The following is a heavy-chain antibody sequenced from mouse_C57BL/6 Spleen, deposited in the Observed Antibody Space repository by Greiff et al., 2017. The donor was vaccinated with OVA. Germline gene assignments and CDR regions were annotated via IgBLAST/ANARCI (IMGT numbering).Heavy chain of an antibody. J-gene: IGHJ2*01. V-gene: IGHV1-64*01. D-gene: IGHD1-1*01. CDR2: IHPNSGST. CDR1: GYTFTSYW. Sequence: VKLQQPGAELVKPGASVKLSCKASGYTFTSYWMHWVKQRPGQGLEWIGMIHPNSGSTNYNEKFKSKATLTVDKSSSTAYMQLSSLTSEDSAVYYCARYDGSSLFDYWGQGTTLTVSS. CDR3: ARYDGSSLFDY.